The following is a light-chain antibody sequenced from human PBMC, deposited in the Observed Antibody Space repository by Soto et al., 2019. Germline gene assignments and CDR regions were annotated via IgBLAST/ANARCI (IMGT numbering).Light chain of an antibody. CDR2: DVI. V-gene: IGLV2-8*01. CDR1: SSDVGGYNY. J-gene: IGLJ1*01. CDR3: SSYAGSTNFV. Sequence: QSALTQLPSASGSPGQSVTISCTGTSSDVGGYNYVSWYQQHPGKAPRLMIYDVIKRPSGVPDRFSGSKCGNTASLTVSGLQAEDEADYYCSSYAGSTNFVFGPGTKVTVL.